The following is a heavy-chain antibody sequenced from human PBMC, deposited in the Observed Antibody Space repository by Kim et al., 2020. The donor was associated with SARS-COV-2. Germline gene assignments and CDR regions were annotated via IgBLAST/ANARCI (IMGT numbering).Heavy chain of an antibody. CDR3: ARPYGDYFWWFDP. D-gene: IGHD4-17*01. V-gene: IGHV4-39*01. CDR1: GGSISSNSYY. J-gene: IGHJ5*02. CDR2: IYYSGST. Sequence: SETLSLTCTVSGGSISSNSYYWGWIRQPPGKGLEWIGSIYYSGSTYYNPSLKSRVTISVDTSKNQFSLKLSSVTAADTAVYYCARPYGDYFWWFDPWGQGTLVTVSS.